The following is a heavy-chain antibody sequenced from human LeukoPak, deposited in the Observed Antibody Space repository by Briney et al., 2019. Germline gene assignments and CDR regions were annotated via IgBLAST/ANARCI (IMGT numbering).Heavy chain of an antibody. CDR1: GGSFSDYY. CDR3: ARRVRGVIISFYYYNGMDV. V-gene: IGHV4-34*01. J-gene: IGHJ6*02. D-gene: IGHD3-10*01. Sequence: KPSETLSLTCAVYGGSFSDYYWTWIRQSPGKGLEWIGEINHSGATDYNPSLKSRVTISVDTSKSQFSLKVRSVTAADTAVYYCARRVRGVIISFYYYNGMDVWGQGTTVTVSS. CDR2: INHSGAT.